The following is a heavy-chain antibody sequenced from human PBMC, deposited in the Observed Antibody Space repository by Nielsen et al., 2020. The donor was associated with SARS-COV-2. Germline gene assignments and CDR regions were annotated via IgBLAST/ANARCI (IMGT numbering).Heavy chain of an antibody. V-gene: IGHV4-59*01. J-gene: IGHJ5*02. Sequence: SETLSLTCTVSGGSISSYYWSWIRQPPGKGLEWIGYIYYSGSTNYNPSLKSRVTISEDTSKNQFSLKLSSVTAADTAVYYCASGLYSSSSRYTSWGQGTLVTVSS. CDR1: GGSISSYY. D-gene: IGHD6-6*01. CDR3: ASGLYSSSSRYTS. CDR2: IYYSGST.